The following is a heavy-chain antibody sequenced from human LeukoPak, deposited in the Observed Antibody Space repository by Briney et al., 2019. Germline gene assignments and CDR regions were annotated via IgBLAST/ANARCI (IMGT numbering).Heavy chain of an antibody. CDR3: ARDLEAAAAGPRTQPPDY. CDR2: ISAYNGNT. Sequence: ASVKVSCKASGYTFASYTITWVRQAPGQGLEWMGWISAYNGNTNYAQKFQGRVTMTTDTSTSTAYMELRSLRSDDTAVYYCARDLEAAAAGPRTQPPDYWGQGTLVTVSS. V-gene: IGHV1-18*01. J-gene: IGHJ4*02. D-gene: IGHD6-13*01. CDR1: GYTFASYT.